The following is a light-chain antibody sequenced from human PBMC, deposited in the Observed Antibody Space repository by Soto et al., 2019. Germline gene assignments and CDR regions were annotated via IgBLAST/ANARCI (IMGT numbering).Light chain of an antibody. Sequence: QSALTQPASVSGSPGQSITISCSGASSDIGPYDYVSWYQHHPGRAPKLLMYEVSNRPSGVSYRFSGSKSGNTASLTISGLQAEDEGDYYCTTFAPGRIYVFGRGTKVTVL. J-gene: IGLJ1*01. V-gene: IGLV2-14*01. CDR2: EVS. CDR3: TTFAPGRIYV. CDR1: SSDIGPYDY.